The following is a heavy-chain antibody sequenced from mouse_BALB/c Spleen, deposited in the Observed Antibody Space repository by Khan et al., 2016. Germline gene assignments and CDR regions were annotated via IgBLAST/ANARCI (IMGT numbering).Heavy chain of an antibody. D-gene: IGHD1-1*02. V-gene: IGHV1-7*01. J-gene: IGHJ4*01. CDR3: ARWGYGSYRYRAMDY. CDR1: GYTFTRFW. CDR2: INPGSNYT. Sequence: QVQLQQSGAELAKPGASVKMSCKASGYTFTRFWMHWVKQRPGQGLEWIGYINPGSNYTDYNQNFKDKATLTADKSSSTAYMLLSSLTSEDSAVDYCARWGYGSYRYRAMDYWGQGISVTVSS.